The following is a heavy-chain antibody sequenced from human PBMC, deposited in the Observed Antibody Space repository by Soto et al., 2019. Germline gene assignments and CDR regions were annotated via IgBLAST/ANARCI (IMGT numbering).Heavy chain of an antibody. CDR3: ARYTWGAMGAFDI. D-gene: IGHD7-27*01. V-gene: IGHV4-59*01. Sequence: QVQLQESGPGLVKPSETLSLTCTVSGGSISSYYWSWIRQPPGKGLEWIGYIYYSGSTNYNPSLKSRGTVSVDTSKNQVSRKLSSVTAADTDVYSCARYTWGAMGAFDIWGQGTMVTVSS. CDR1: GGSISSYY. CDR2: IYYSGST. J-gene: IGHJ3*02.